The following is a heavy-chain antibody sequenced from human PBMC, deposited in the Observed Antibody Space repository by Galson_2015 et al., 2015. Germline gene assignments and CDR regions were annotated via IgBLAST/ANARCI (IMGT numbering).Heavy chain of an antibody. J-gene: IGHJ6*02. CDR1: GGSISSGDYY. CDR2: IYYSGST. V-gene: IGHV4-30-4*01. CDR3: AREMGTAMPLSYGMDV. D-gene: IGHD5-18*01. Sequence: LSLTCTVSGGSISSGDYYWSWIRRPPGKGLEWIGYIYYSGSTYYNPSLKSRVTISVDTSKNQFSLKLSSVTAADTAVYYCAREMGTAMPLSYGMDVWGQGTTVTVSS.